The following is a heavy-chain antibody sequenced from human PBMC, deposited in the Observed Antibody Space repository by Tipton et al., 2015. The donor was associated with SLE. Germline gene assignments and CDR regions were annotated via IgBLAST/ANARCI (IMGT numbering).Heavy chain of an antibody. CDR3: ARARRGRSSRQEGDWFDP. Sequence: LRLSCAVYGGSFSGYYWSWIRQPPGKGLEWIGEINHSGSTNYNPSPKSRVTISVDTSKNQFSLKLSSVTAADTAVYYCARARRGRSSRQEGDWFDPWGQGTLVTVSS. V-gene: IGHV4-34*01. CDR2: INHSGST. CDR1: GGSFSGYY. D-gene: IGHD6-13*01. J-gene: IGHJ5*02.